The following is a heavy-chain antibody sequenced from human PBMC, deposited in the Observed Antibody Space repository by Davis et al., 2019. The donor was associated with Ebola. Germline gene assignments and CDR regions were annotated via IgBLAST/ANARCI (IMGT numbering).Heavy chain of an antibody. CDR1: GFTFSDYA. J-gene: IGHJ6*02. D-gene: IGHD6-6*01. CDR2: IRSKAYRGTA. Sequence: GESLKISCAASGFTFSDYAMNWVRQAPGKGLEWVGFIRSKAYRGTAAYAASVRGRFTISRDDSKSIAHLQMNSLKTEDTAVYYCTRDLKQPRPSYYSGMDVWGQGTTVTVSS. V-gene: IGHV3-49*04. CDR3: TRDLKQPRPSYYSGMDV.